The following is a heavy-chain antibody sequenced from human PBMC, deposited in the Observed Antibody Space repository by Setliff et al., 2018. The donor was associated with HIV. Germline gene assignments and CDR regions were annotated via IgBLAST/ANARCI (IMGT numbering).Heavy chain of an antibody. J-gene: IGHJ4*01. CDR2: IYYSGNT. CDR1: GGSITTSTFY. Sequence: SETLSLTCTVSGGSITTSTFYWGWIRQPPGKGLEWIGTIYYSGNTYYNPSLKSRVTISVDTSKNQISLKLSSVTAADTAVYYCASHLPPYSGNFDYWGHGTLVTV. CDR3: ASHLPPYSGNFDY. V-gene: IGHV4-39*01. D-gene: IGHD1-26*01.